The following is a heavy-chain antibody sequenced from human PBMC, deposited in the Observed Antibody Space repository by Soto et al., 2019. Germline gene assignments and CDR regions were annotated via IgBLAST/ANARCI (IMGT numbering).Heavy chain of an antibody. CDR1: GFTFSSYG. D-gene: IGHD6-13*01. CDR2: ISYDGSNK. J-gene: IGHJ6*02. V-gene: IGHV3-30*18. CDR3: AKDLEAAAGYYGMDV. Sequence: GGSLRISCAASGFTFSSYGMHWVRQAPGKGLEWVAVISYDGSNKYYADSVKGRFTISRDNSKNTLYLQMNSLRAEDTAVYYCAKDLEAAAGYYGMDVWGQGTTVTVSS.